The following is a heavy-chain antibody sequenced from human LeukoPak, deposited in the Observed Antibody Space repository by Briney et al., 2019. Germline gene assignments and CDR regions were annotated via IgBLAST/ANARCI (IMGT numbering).Heavy chain of an antibody. D-gene: IGHD2-2*01. V-gene: IGHV4-59*06. CDR1: GGSFSSYY. J-gene: IGHJ5*02. CDR2: IYYSGST. CDR3: ARGVVVPAARSVVDP. Sequence: SETLSLTCTVSGGSFSSYYWTWIRQPPGKGLEWIGYIYYSGSTYYNPSLKSRVTISVDTSKNQFSLKLSSVTAADTAVYYCARGVVVPAARSVVDPWGQGTLVTVSS.